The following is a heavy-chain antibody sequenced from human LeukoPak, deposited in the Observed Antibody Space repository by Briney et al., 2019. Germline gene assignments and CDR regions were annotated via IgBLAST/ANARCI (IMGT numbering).Heavy chain of an antibody. V-gene: IGHV3-21*04. CDR3: ARGGYSYGYF. CDR1: GFTFSSYS. Sequence: GGSLRLSCAASGFTFSSYSMNWVRQAPGKGLEWVSSISSSSSYIYYADSVKGRFTISRDNAKNSLYLQMSSLKASDTAMYYCARGGYSYGYFWGQGTLVTVSS. D-gene: IGHD5-18*01. CDR2: ISSSSSYI. J-gene: IGHJ4*02.